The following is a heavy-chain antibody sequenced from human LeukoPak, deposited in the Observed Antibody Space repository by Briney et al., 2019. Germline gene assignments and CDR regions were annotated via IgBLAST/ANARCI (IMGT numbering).Heavy chain of an antibody. Sequence: PGGSLRLSCAASGFTFSSYWMHWVRQAPGKGLVWVSRINSDGSSTSYADSVKGRFTISRDNAKNTLYLQMNSLRAEDTAVYYCARERRGREVAYDYWGQGTLVTVSS. D-gene: IGHD2-15*01. CDR3: ARERRGREVAYDY. V-gene: IGHV3-74*01. J-gene: IGHJ4*02. CDR1: GFTFSSYW. CDR2: INSDGSST.